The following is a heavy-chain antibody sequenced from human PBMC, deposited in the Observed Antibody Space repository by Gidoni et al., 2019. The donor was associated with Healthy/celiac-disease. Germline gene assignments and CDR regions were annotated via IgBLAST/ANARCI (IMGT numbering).Heavy chain of an antibody. V-gene: IGHV3-21*01. CDR3: ARDQAYYYYGMDV. J-gene: IGHJ6*02. CDR2: ISSSSSYI. CDR1: GFTFSSYS. Sequence: EVQLVESGGGLVKPGGSLRLSCAASGFTFSSYSMNWVRQAPGKGLEWVSSISSSSSYIYYEDSVKGRFTISRDNAKNSLYLQRNSLRAEDTAVYYCARDQAYYYYGMDVWGQGTTVTVSS.